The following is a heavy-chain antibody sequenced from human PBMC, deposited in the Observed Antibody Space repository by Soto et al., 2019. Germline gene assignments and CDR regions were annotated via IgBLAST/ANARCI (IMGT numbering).Heavy chain of an antibody. CDR2: ISPYNSNP. J-gene: IGHJ4*02. CDR1: GYTFNTYG. CDR3: ASDERGHCGGTRCPHFDS. Sequence: QVQLVQSGPEVKEPWASVKVSCKASGYTFNTYGISLVLQAPGQGLEWMGWISPYNSNPNYAPKFHGRGTVSIDTYTSTVYMEVRNLRSDATAVYYCASDERGHCGGTRCPHFDSWGQGTLFPVSS. D-gene: IGHD2-2*03. V-gene: IGHV1-18*01.